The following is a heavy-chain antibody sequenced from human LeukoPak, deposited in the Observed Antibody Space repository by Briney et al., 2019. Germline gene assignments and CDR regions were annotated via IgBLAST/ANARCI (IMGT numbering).Heavy chain of an antibody. J-gene: IGHJ4*02. V-gene: IGHV4-59*08. D-gene: IGHD5-12*01. Sequence: SETLSLTCTVSGGSISNYYWSWIRQPPGKGLEWIGFIYYSGTTKYNYNPSLESRVTISVDTSKNQFSLNLRSVTAADTAVYHCARHAGWNEVATSTCDYWGQGTLVTVSS. CDR3: ARHAGWNEVATSTCDY. CDR1: GGSISNYY. CDR2: IYYSGTTKY.